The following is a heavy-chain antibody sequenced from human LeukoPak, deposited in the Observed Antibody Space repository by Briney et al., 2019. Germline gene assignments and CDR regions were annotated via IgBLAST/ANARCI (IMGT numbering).Heavy chain of an antibody. J-gene: IGHJ4*02. D-gene: IGHD2-15*01. CDR3: AKNGGSQCYSHLDS. CDR2: ISRTSAYI. Sequence: PGGSLRLSCAASGFTFSSYAMKWVRQAPGKGLEWVSAISRTSAYIYYSDSVKGRFTISRDNAKNSVYLQIDSLRAEDTAVYYCAKNGGSQCYSHLDSWGQGTLVTVSS. V-gene: IGHV3-21*01. CDR1: GFTFSSYA.